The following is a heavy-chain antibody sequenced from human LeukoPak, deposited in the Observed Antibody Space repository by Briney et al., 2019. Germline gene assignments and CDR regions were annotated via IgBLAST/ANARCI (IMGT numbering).Heavy chain of an antibody. V-gene: IGHV4-59*01. J-gene: IGHJ5*02. Sequence: SETLSLTCTVSGGSISRYYWSWIRQPPGKGLEWIGYIYYSGSTNYNPSLKSRVTISVDTSKNQFSLKLSSVTAADTAVYYCARQEQQLIYNWFDPWGQGTLVTVSS. CDR3: ARQEQQLIYNWFDP. CDR2: IYYSGST. CDR1: GGSISRYY. D-gene: IGHD6-13*01.